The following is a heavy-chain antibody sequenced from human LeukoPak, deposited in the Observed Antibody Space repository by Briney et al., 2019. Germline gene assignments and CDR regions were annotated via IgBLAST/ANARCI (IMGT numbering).Heavy chain of an antibody. D-gene: IGHD3-10*01. Sequence: GGSLRLSCAASGFTFSSYSMNWVRQAPGKGLEWVSSISSSSSYIYYADSVKGRFTISRDNAKNSLYLQMNSLRAEDTAVYYCARYWGQRSVRGVTGTLGYWGQGTLVTVSS. CDR1: GFTFSSYS. CDR3: ARYWGQRSVRGVTGTLGY. J-gene: IGHJ4*02. V-gene: IGHV3-21*01. CDR2: ISSSSSYI.